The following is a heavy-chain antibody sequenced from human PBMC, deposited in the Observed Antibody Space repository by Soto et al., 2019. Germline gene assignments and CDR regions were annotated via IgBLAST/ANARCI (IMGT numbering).Heavy chain of an antibody. V-gene: IGHV4-59*01. CDR1: GGSIGTYY. CDR3: ARGNSLFDY. CDR2: IFYSGST. Sequence: PSATLSLTCTVSGGSIGTYYWSWIRQPPGKGLEWIGYIFYSGSTNSNPSLKSRVSISVDTSKNQFSLNLSSLTAADTAVYYCARGNSLFDYWGQGTLVTVSS. D-gene: IGHD1-7*01. J-gene: IGHJ4*02.